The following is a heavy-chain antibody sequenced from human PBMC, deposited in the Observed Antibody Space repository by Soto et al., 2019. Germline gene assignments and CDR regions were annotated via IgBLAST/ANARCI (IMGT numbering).Heavy chain of an antibody. V-gene: IGHV1-69*06. Sequence: QVQLVQSGTVVQRHGSSVKVSCQASGGTFSSHGMAWVRQAPGQGLEWMGGIIPTFGTPTYAPKFQGRVTITADKSTNTAYMELSSLRSEDTGVYYCASERSAQYFDFWGQGILITVSS. J-gene: IGHJ4*02. CDR1: GGTFSSHG. CDR3: ASERSAQYFDF. D-gene: IGHD1-26*01. CDR2: IIPTFGTP.